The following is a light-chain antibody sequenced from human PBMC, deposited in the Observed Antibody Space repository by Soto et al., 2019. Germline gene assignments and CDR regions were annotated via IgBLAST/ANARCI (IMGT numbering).Light chain of an antibody. J-gene: IGKJ3*01. V-gene: IGKV3-11*01. CDR2: DAS. CDR1: QSVSSY. Sequence: EIVLTQSPATLSLSPGERATLSCRASQSVSSYLAWYQQKPCQAPRLLIYDASNMATGIPARFSGSGSGTDFTITISSLEPEDSAVYYCQERSNWPPLFTFGPGTKVDIK. CDR3: QERSNWPPLFT.